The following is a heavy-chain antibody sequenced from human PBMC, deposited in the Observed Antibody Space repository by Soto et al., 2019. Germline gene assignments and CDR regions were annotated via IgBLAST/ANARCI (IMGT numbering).Heavy chain of an antibody. CDR2: IHYRGST. Sequence: QVQLQESGPGLVKPSQTLSLTCTVSGGSISSGGYYWSWIRQHPGKGLEWIGYIHYRGSTYYNPSLNRRVTISLDTSRIQFSLKLCSVTAADTAVYYCARVYYDFWSGYYAWFDPWGQGTLVTVSS. D-gene: IGHD3-3*01. CDR3: ARVYYDFWSGYYAWFDP. CDR1: GGSISSGGYY. V-gene: IGHV4-31*03. J-gene: IGHJ5*02.